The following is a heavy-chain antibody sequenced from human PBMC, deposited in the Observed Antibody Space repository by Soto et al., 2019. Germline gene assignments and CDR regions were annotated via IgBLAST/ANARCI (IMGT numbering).Heavy chain of an antibody. D-gene: IGHD3-3*01. J-gene: IGHJ4*02. CDR2: LSDSVGTT. V-gene: IGHV3-23*01. CDR3: ARVESPTTH. Sequence: GGSLRLSCAVSGFSFGTYTVNWVRQAPGTGLEWVSGLSDSVGTTHYAYSVKGRFTISRDKSKNTLYLQMNSLRAEDTAVYYCARVESPTTHWGQGTLVTVSS. CDR1: GFSFGTYT.